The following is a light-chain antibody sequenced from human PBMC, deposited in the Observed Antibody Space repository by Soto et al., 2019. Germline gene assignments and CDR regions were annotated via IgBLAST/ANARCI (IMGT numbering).Light chain of an antibody. CDR3: QQYHNWPA. Sequence: EIGMTQSPATLSVSPGERATLSCRASQSVFTSLAWYQQKPGQAPRLLIYGAATRATGIPARFSGSGSGTEFTLTISDLQAEDFAVYYCQQYHNWPAFGQGTKVEIK. CDR1: QSVFTS. J-gene: IGKJ1*01. V-gene: IGKV3-15*01. CDR2: GAA.